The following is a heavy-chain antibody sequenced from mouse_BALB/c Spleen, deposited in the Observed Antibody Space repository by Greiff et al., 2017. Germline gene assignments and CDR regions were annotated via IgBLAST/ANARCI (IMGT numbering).Heavy chain of an antibody. D-gene: IGHD2-1*01. CDR3: ARKGNRAWFAY. V-gene: IGHV5-9-4*01. Sequence: EVQLVESGGGLVKPGGSLKLSCAASGFTFSSYAMSWVRQSPEKRLEWVAEISSGGSYTYYPDTVTGRFTISRDNAKNTLYLEMSSLRSEDTAMYYCARKGNRAWFAYWGQGTLVTVSA. CDR1: GFTFSSYA. J-gene: IGHJ3*01. CDR2: ISSGGSYT.